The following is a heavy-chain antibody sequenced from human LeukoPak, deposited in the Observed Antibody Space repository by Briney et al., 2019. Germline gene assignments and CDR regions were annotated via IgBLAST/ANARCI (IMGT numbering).Heavy chain of an antibody. CDR2: IYYSGST. Sequence: SETLSLTCTVSGGSISSYYWSWIRQPPGKGLEWIGYIYYSGSTNYNPSLKSRVTISVDTSKNQFSLKLSPVTAADTAVYYCARLKDDSSGYYYGWYYFDYWGQGTLVTVSS. J-gene: IGHJ4*02. CDR1: GGSISSYY. CDR3: ARLKDDSSGYYYGWYYFDY. V-gene: IGHV4-59*08. D-gene: IGHD3-22*01.